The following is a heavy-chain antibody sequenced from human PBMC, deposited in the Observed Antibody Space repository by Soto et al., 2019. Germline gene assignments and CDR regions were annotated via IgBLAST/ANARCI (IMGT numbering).Heavy chain of an antibody. CDR2: IYYSGST. Sequence: SETLSLTCTVSGGSISSSSYYWGWIRQPPGKGLEWIGSIYYSGSTYYNPSLKSRVTISVDTSKNQFSLKLSSVTAADTAVYYCASLNTVTTFYYYGMDVWGQGTTVTVSS. V-gene: IGHV4-39*01. CDR3: ASLNTVTTFYYYGMDV. CDR1: GGSISSSSYY. D-gene: IGHD4-4*01. J-gene: IGHJ6*02.